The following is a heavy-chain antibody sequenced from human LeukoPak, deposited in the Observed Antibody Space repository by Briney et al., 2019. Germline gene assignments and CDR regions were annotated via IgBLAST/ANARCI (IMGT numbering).Heavy chain of an antibody. CDR2: INPNSGGT. CDR1: GYTFTGYY. Sequence: ASVKVSCKASGYTFTGYYMHWVRQAPGQGPEWMGWINPNSGGTNYAQKFQGRVTMTRDTSISTAYMELSRLRSDDTAVYYCARDRPAVAGDDYWGQGTLVTVSS. CDR3: ARDRPAVAGDDY. V-gene: IGHV1-2*02. J-gene: IGHJ4*02. D-gene: IGHD6-19*01.